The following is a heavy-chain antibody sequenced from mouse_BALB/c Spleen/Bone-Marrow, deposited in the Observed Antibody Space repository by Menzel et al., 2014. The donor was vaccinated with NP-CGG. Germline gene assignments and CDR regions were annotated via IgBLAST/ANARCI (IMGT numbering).Heavy chain of an antibody. Sequence: VQLQESGAELMKPGASVKISCKATGYTFSNYWIDWVKQRPGHGLEWIGEILPGSGTANYNEKFKGKATFTADTSSNPAYMQLSSLTSEDSALYYCARASVVPYYFDFWGRGTTLTVSS. CDR3: ARASVVPYYFDF. V-gene: IGHV1-9*01. CDR2: ILPGSGTA. J-gene: IGHJ2*01. D-gene: IGHD1-1*01. CDR1: GYTFSNYW.